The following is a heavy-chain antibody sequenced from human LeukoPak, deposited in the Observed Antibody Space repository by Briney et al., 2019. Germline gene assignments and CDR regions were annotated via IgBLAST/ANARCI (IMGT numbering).Heavy chain of an antibody. CDR2: IYYSGST. J-gene: IGHJ4*02. CDR3: ARHRASVGSSGVD. D-gene: IGHD6-25*01. CDR1: GGSISTYY. V-gene: IGHV4-59*01. Sequence: SETLSLTCTVSGGSISTYYWSWIRQPPGKGLEWIGYIYYSGSTNYNPSLKSRVTISVDTSKNQFSLRLSSVTAADTAVYFCARHRASVGSSGVDWGQGTLVTVSS.